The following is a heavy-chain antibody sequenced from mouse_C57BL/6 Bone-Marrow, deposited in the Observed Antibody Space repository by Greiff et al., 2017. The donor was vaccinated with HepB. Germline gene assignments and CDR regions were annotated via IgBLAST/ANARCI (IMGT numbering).Heavy chain of an antibody. CDR3: ARSYYYGSKGAMDY. CDR2: INPNYGTT. D-gene: IGHD1-1*01. V-gene: IGHV1-39*01. CDR1: GYSFTDYN. J-gene: IGHJ4*01. Sequence: VQLQQPGPELVKPGASVKISCKASGYSFTDYNMNWVKQSNGKSLEWIGVINPNYGTTSYNQKFKGKATLTVDQSSSTAYMQLNSLTSEDSAVYYCARSYYYGSKGAMDYWGQGTSVTVSS.